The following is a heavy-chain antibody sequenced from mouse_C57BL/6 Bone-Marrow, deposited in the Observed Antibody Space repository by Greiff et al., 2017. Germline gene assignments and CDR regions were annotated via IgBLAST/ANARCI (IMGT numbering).Heavy chain of an antibody. CDR1: GYTFTSYW. Sequence: VKLQQPGAELVRPGSSVKLSCKASGYTFTSYWMDWVKQRPGQGLEWIGNIYPSDSETHYNQKFKDKATLTVDKSSSTAYMQLSSLTSEDSAVYNCACLLWCYWGQGTTLTVSS. CDR2: IYPSDSET. CDR3: ACLLWCY. J-gene: IGHJ2*01. D-gene: IGHD2-13*01. V-gene: IGHV1-61*01.